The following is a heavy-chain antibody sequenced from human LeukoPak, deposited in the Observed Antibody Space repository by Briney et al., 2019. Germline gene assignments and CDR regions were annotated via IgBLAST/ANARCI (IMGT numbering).Heavy chain of an antibody. CDR3: ATSHVDTAMVASYFDY. V-gene: IGHV4-59*12. J-gene: IGHJ4*02. Sequence: PSETLSLTCTVSGGSISNFYWTWIRQSPGKGLEWIGYISYSGTTKYSPSLKSRVTMSLDTSKNQFSLKLSSVTAADTAVYYCATSHVDTAMVASYFDYWGQGTLVTVSS. D-gene: IGHD5-18*01. CDR1: GGSISNFY. CDR2: ISYSGTT.